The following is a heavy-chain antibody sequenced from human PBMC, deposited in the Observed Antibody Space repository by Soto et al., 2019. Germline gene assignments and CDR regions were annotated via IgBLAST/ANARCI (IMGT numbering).Heavy chain of an antibody. CDR3: AKLRVLEWEVQESDY. J-gene: IGHJ4*02. CDR2: IPYDGSHQ. Sequence: HPGGSLRLSCAASGFTFSSHGMHWIREAPCKGLEWVAVIPYDGSHQYYADSVKGRFSISRDNSKNTLYLQMNSLRAEDTAVYYCAKLRVLEWEVQESDYWGQGTMV. D-gene: IGHD3-3*01. CDR1: GFTFSSHG. V-gene: IGHV3-30*18.